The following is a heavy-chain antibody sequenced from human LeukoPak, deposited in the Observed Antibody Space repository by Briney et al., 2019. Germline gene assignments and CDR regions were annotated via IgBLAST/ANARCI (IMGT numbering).Heavy chain of an antibody. J-gene: IGHJ4*02. D-gene: IGHD6-13*01. Sequence: GGSLRLSCAASGFTFSTYSMNWVRQAPGKGLEWVSSISSNSRYIYYADSMRGRFTISRDNAKNSLYLQMNSLKPEDTAVYYCARVAEAAAFDSWGQGTLVTVSS. CDR2: ISSNSRYI. V-gene: IGHV3-21*06. CDR3: ARVAEAAAFDS. CDR1: GFTFSTYS.